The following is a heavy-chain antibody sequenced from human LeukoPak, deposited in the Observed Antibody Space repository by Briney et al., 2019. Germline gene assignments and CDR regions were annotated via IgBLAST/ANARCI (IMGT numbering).Heavy chain of an antibody. CDR2: IWYDGSNK. Sequence: PGRSLRLSCAASGFTFSNYGMHWVRQAPGKGLEWVAVIWYDGSNKYFADSVKGRFTISRDNSKNTLYLQMNSLRVEDTAVYYCASLGSNYFDYWGQGTLATVSS. V-gene: IGHV3-33*01. CDR3: ASLGSNYFDY. D-gene: IGHD3-10*01. J-gene: IGHJ4*02. CDR1: GFTFSNYG.